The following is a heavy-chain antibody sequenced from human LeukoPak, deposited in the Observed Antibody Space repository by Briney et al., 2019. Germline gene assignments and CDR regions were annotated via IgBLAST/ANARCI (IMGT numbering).Heavy chain of an antibody. CDR1: GISFSNYS. J-gene: IGHJ6*04. CDR3: AELGITMIGGV. D-gene: IGHD3-10*02. Sequence: GGSLRLSCAASGISFSNYSMNWVRQAPGKGLEWVSLISSSSRFIYYGDSVKGRFTISRDNAKNSLYLQMNSLRAEDTAVYYCAELGITMIGGVWGKGTTVTISS. V-gene: IGHV3-21*01. CDR2: ISSSSRFI.